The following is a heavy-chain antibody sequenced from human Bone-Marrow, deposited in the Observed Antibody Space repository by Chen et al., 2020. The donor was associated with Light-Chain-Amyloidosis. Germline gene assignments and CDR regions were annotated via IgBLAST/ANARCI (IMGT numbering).Heavy chain of an antibody. Sequence: QVQLQLSGPGLVEPSKTLSLTCTVSGVSTITSREYYWGWMRQTPGKGLEWIGSIFYGDITYCHPNLKRRVTLSVDPSNSRISLRLRSVTAGDTAMYYCARGPSDVNWGVVQSAHAFNFWGQGTMVTVS. CDR1: GVSTITSREYY. CDR2: IFYGDIT. J-gene: IGHJ3*01. CDR3: ARGPSDVNWGVVQSAHAFNF. D-gene: IGHD7-27*01. V-gene: IGHV4-39*07.